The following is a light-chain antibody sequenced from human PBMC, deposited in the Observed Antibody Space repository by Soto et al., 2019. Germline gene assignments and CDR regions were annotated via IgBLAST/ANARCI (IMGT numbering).Light chain of an antibody. CDR3: QQYNSYPWT. CDR1: RSISSW. J-gene: IGKJ1*01. Sequence: DIQMTQSPSTLSASEGDRVTITCRPSRSISSWLAWNQQKPGKAPKLLIFNASGLESGVPSRFSGSGSGTEFTLTISSLQPDDFATYYCQQYNSYPWTFGQGTKVEIK. CDR2: NAS. V-gene: IGKV1-5*01.